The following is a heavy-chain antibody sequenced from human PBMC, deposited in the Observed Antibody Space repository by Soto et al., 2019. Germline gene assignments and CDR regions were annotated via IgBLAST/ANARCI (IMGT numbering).Heavy chain of an antibody. CDR3: AKVWGSYRFDY. V-gene: IGHV4-39*01. CDR1: GGSISSSSYY. CDR2: IYYSGST. D-gene: IGHD3-16*02. J-gene: IGHJ4*02. Sequence: SETLSLTCTVSGGSISSSSYYWGWIRQPPGKGLEWIGSIYYSGSTYYNPSLKSRVTISVDTSKNQFSLKLSSVTAADTAVYYCAKVWGSYRFDYWGQGTLVTVSS.